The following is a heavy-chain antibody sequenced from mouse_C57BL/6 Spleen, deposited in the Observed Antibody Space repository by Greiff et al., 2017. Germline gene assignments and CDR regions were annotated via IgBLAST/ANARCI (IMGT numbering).Heavy chain of an antibody. CDR1: GFTFSSYA. Sequence: EVKLMESGEGLVKPGGSLKLSCAASGFTFSSYAMSWVRQTPEKRLEWVAYISSGGDYIYYADTVKGRFTISRDNARNTLYLQMSSLKSEDTAMYYCTRDGDDGYYVDAMDYWGQGTSVTVSS. CDR2: ISSGGDYI. V-gene: IGHV5-9-1*02. D-gene: IGHD2-3*01. J-gene: IGHJ4*01. CDR3: TRDGDDGYYVDAMDY.